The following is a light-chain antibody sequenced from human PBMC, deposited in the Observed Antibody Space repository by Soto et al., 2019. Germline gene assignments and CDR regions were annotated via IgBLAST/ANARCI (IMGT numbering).Light chain of an antibody. CDR3: QYYDNYSWT. CDR2: KTS. J-gene: IGKJ1*01. V-gene: IGKV1-5*03. Sequence: DIQLTQSPSTLSASVGDRVTITCRASQSIGVWLTWYQQKPGKDPKFLIYKTSTLESGVPSRFSGSGSGTVFTLTISSLQPDVFATYHCQYYDNYSWTFGQGTKVEIK. CDR1: QSIGVW.